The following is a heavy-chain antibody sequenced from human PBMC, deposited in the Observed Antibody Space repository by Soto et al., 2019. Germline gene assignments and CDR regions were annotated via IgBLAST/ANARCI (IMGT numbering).Heavy chain of an antibody. Sequence: RQRESLKISCAASGFTFSSYSMNWVRQGPGKGLEWVSYISSSSGTIYYADSVKGRSTISRDNAKNSLYLQMNSLRAEDTAVYYCARDGAGATYFDYWGQGTLVTVSS. CDR1: GFTFSSYS. V-gene: IGHV3-48*04. D-gene: IGHD1-26*01. J-gene: IGHJ4*02. CDR3: ARDGAGATYFDY. CDR2: ISSSSGTI.